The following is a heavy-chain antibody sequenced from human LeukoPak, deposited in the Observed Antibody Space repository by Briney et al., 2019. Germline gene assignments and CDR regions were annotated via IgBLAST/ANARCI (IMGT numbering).Heavy chain of an antibody. J-gene: IGHJ4*02. V-gene: IGHV4-31*03. CDR2: IYYSGST. D-gene: IGHD2-2*01. Sequence: SQSLSLTCTVSAGSITSGGYDWSWIRQHRGKGLEWIGYIYYSGSTYSNPSLKSRVTISVDTYKNQFSLKLSSVTAADTAVYYCARAGYCSSTSCYGGYYFDYWGQGTLVTVSS. CDR3: ARAGYCSSTSCYGGYYFDY. CDR1: AGSITSGGYD.